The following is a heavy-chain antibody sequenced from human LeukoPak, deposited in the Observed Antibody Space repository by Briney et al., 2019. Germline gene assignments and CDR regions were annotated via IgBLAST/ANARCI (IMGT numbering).Heavy chain of an antibody. CDR1: GGSISSSSYY. V-gene: IGHV4-39*01. Sequence: SETLSLTCTVSGGSISSSSYYWGWIRQPPGKGLEWIGSIYYSGSTYYNPSLKSRVTISVDTSKNQFSLKLSSVTAADTAVYYCATAPLYSSSWYFRGYFDDWGQGTLVTVSS. CDR3: ATAPLYSSSWYFRGYFDD. D-gene: IGHD6-13*01. CDR2: IYYSGST. J-gene: IGHJ4*02.